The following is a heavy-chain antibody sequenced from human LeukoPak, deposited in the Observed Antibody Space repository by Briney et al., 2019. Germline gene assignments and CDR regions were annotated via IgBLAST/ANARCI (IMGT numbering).Heavy chain of an antibody. V-gene: IGHV3-30*18. CDR1: GFTFSSYG. J-gene: IGHJ4*02. CDR3: AKVEPTVTHFDY. Sequence: PGGSLRLSCAASGFTFSSYGMHWVRQAPGKGLEWVAVISYDGSNKYYADSVKGRFTISRDNSKNTLYLQMNSLRAEDTAVYYCAKVEPTVTHFDYWGQGTLVTVSS. CDR2: ISYDGSNK. D-gene: IGHD4-17*01.